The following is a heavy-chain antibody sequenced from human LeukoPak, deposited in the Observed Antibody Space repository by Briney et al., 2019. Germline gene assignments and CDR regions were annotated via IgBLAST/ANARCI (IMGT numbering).Heavy chain of an antibody. CDR2: FDPEDGET. CDR1: GYTFNNHY. Sequence: ASVKVSCKASGYTFNNHYMYWVRQAPGKGLEWMGGFDPEDGETIYAQKFQGRVTMTEDTSTDTAYMELSSLRSEDTAVYYCATATYCSSTSCYFYYGMDVWGQGTTVTVSS. CDR3: ATATYCSSTSCYFYYGMDV. D-gene: IGHD2-2*01. J-gene: IGHJ6*02. V-gene: IGHV1-24*01.